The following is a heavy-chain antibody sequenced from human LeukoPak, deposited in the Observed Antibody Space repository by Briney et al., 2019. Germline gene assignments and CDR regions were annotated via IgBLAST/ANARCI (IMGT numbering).Heavy chain of an antibody. J-gene: IGHJ5*02. CDR3: ARDSPRTGP. V-gene: IGHV3-74*01. CDR1: GFTFSSYW. D-gene: IGHD1-1*01. CDR2: IDGDGRIA. Sequence: GGSLRLSCAASGFTFSSYWMHWVRQVPGQGLVWVSHIDGDGRIAHYGDSVKGRFTISRDNAKNTVYLQMGSLRAEDMAVYYCARDSPRTGPWGQGILVIVSS.